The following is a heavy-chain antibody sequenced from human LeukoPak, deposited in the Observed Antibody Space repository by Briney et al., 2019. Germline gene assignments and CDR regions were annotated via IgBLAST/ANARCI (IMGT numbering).Heavy chain of an antibody. CDR2: ITGSGGNT. D-gene: IGHD6-13*01. CDR3: AKAASSSWPSYYXGMDV. V-gene: IGHV3-23*01. J-gene: IGHJ6*02. Sequence: GGSLRLSCAASGFIFSSYSMSWVRQAPGKGLEWVSVITGSGGNTYYADSVKGRFTISKDNSKNTVYLQMSSLRVDDTAVYYCAKAASSSWPSYYXGMDVXGQGTTVTVSS. CDR1: GFIFSSYS.